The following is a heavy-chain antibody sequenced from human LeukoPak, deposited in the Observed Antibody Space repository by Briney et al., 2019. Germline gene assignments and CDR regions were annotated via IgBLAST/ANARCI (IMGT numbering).Heavy chain of an antibody. CDR1: GFTISTYG. Sequence: GGSLRLSCAASGFTISTYGMSWVRQAPGKGLEWVSSISGGTSYYADSDTVRVTISRDNSKNTVSLQRNSLRAEDTAVYYCAKSVYHSGNYWGQGTLVTVSS. V-gene: IGHV3-23*01. J-gene: IGHJ4*02. D-gene: IGHD3-10*01. CDR2: ISGGTS. CDR3: AKSVYHSGNY.